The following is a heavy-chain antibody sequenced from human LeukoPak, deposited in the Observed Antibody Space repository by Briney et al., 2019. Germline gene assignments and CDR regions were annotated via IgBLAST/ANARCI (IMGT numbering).Heavy chain of an antibody. CDR1: GGSISSGGYS. V-gene: IGHV4-30-4*07. D-gene: IGHD3-22*01. J-gene: IGHJ4*02. Sequence: PSQTLSLTCAVSGGSISSGGYSWSWIRQPPGKGLEGIGYIYYSGSTYYNPSLKSRVTISVDTSKNQFSLKLTSVTAADTAVYYCARASDYDSSGYRYDYWGQGTLVTVSS. CDR2: IYYSGST. CDR3: ARASDYDSSGYRYDY.